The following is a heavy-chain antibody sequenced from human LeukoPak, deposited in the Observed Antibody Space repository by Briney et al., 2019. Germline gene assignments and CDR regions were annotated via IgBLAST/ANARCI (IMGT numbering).Heavy chain of an antibody. CDR1: GFTFSSYG. D-gene: IGHD6-13*01. J-gene: IGHJ4*02. CDR2: ISGSGGST. V-gene: IGHV3-23*01. Sequence: GGTLRLSCAASGFTFSSYGMSWVRQAPGKGLEWVSAISGSGGSTYYADSVKGRFTISRDNSKNTLYLQMNSLRAEDTAVYYCARDGSSWYGVIDDWGQGTLVTVSS. CDR3: ARDGSSWYGVIDD.